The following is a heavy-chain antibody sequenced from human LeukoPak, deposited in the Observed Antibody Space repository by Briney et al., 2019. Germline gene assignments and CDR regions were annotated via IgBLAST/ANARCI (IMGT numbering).Heavy chain of an antibody. D-gene: IGHD3-16*01. CDR3: ARELRTFDS. V-gene: IGHV3-7*01. J-gene: IGHJ4*02. Sequence: AGGSLRLSCAASGFTFSSYWMTWVRQAPGKGLEWVANIKHNGDELNYVDSVEDRFTISRDNGKNSLYLHMTSLRAEDTAVYYCARELRTFDSWGQGTLVTVSS. CDR2: IKHNGDEL. CDR1: GFTFSSYW.